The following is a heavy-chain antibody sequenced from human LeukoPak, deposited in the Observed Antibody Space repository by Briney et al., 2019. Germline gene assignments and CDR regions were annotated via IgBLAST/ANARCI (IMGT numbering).Heavy chain of an antibody. D-gene: IGHD3-10*01. CDR3: AKDFLPTMVRGVIISGSDY. V-gene: IGHV3-23*01. Sequence: GGSLRLSCAASGFTFSSYAMSWVRQAPGKGLEWVSAISGSGGSAYYADSVKGRFTISRDNSKNTLYLQMSSLRAEDTAVYYCAKDFLPTMVRGVIISGSDYWGQGTLVTVSS. CDR2: ISGSGGSA. J-gene: IGHJ4*02. CDR1: GFTFSSYA.